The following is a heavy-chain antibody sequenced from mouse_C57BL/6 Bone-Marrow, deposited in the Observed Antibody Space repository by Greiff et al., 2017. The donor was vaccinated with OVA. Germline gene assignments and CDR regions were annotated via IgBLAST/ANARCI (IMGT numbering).Heavy chain of an antibody. D-gene: IGHD2-3*01. CDR1: GYTFTDYE. J-gene: IGHJ1*03. CDR2: IDPETGGT. Sequence: QVHVKQSGAELVRPGASVTLSCKASGYTFTDYEMHWVKQTPVHGLEWIGAIDPETGGTASNQKLKGKAILTAGKSSSTAYMELRSLTSEDSPVSYYTRRVIYVGYYHWYFDVWGTGTTVTVAP. CDR3: TRRVIYVGYYHWYFDV. V-gene: IGHV1-15*01.